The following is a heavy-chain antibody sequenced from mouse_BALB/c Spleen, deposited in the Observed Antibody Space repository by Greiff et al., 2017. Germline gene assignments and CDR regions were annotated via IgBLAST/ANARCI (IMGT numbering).Heavy chain of an antibody. CDR2: ISSGGSYT. CDR1: GFTFSSYG. J-gene: IGHJ2*01. Sequence: EVKLMESGGDLVKPGGSLKLSCAASGFTFSSYGMSWVRQTPDKRLEWVATISSGGSYTYYPDSVKGRFTISRDNAKNTLYLQMSSLKSEDTAMYYCARGTSNWDYFDYWGQGTTLTVSS. CDR3: ARGTSNWDYFDY. D-gene: IGHD4-1*01. V-gene: IGHV5-6*01.